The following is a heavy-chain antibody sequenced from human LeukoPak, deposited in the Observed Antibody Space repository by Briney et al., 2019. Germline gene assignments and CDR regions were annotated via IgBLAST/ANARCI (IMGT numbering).Heavy chain of an antibody. Sequence: GASVKVSCKASGVSFSTFAISWVRQAPGQGLEWMGRIVAILGLLQYGQDKQDRVTITADRATNTVEMELNSLTSDDTAVYYCARDRGDLNGIYYNFFDHWGQGTLVTVSS. CDR1: GVSFSTFA. CDR2: IVAILGLL. J-gene: IGHJ5*02. CDR3: ARDRGDLNGIYYNFFDH. D-gene: IGHD1-20*01. V-gene: IGHV1-69*04.